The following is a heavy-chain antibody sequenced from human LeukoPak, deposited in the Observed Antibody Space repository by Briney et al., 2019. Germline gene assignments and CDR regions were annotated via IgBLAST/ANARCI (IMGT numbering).Heavy chain of an antibody. Sequence: ASVKVSCKASGYTFTSYAMHWVRQAPGQRLEWMGWINADNGNTEYSQKFQGRVTIVRDTSASTAYMELSSLKSEDTAVYYCARGPGGSWAPFDCWGQGTLVTVSS. D-gene: IGHD6-13*01. V-gene: IGHV1-3*01. CDR3: ARGPGGSWAPFDC. J-gene: IGHJ4*02. CDR2: INADNGNT. CDR1: GYTFTSYA.